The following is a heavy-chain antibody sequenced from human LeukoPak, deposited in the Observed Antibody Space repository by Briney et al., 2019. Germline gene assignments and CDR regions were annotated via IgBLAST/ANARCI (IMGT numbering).Heavy chain of an antibody. V-gene: IGHV3-33*01. CDR3: ARYLGGRNAFDI. J-gene: IGHJ3*02. Sequence: PGGSLRLSCVASGFTFSGYGMHWVRQAPGKGLEWVAVIWYDGSKTYYADSVEGRFTISRDNSKDTLYLQMSSLRVEDTAAYYCARYLGGRNAFDIWGQGTMVTVSS. CDR2: IWYDGSKT. D-gene: IGHD3-16*01. CDR1: GFTFSGYG.